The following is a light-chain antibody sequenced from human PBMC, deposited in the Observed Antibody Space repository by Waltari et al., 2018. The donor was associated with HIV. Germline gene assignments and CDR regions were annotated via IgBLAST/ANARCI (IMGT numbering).Light chain of an antibody. CDR3: QQYDEPSIT. V-gene: IGKV1-33*01. Sequence: DIQMTQSPSFLSASVGDRVTITCQASQDISHYLNWYQQKPGKAPNLLIYDASNLETGVSPRFSGGGSGTDFTLTINSLQREDLATYYCQQYDEPSITFGQGTRLEI. J-gene: IGKJ5*01. CDR2: DAS. CDR1: QDISHY.